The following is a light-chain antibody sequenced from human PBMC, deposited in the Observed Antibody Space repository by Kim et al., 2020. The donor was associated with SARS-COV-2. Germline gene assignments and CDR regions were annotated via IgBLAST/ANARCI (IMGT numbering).Light chain of an antibody. CDR2: ATS. J-gene: IGKJ2*01. V-gene: IGKV1-17*03. Sequence: SPSAMSASVGDRVTITCRASQGISNSLAWFQQKPGKVPKRLIYATSRLESGVPSRFSGDGSWTISSLQPEDFATYYCLQHNSYPYTFGQGTKLEI. CDR1: QGISNS. CDR3: LQHNSYPYT.